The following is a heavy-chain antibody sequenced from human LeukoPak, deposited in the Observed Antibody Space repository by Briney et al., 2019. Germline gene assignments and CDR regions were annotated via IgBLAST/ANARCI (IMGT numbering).Heavy chain of an antibody. V-gene: IGHV4-39*07. D-gene: IGHD2-2*02. CDR1: GGSISSRGYY. CDR3: ARDRCSSTSCYNTPNWFDP. J-gene: IGHJ5*02. Sequence: SETLSLTCTVSGGSISSRGYYWGWIRQPPGKGLEWIGSIYHSGSTYYNPSLKSRVTISVDTSKNQFSLKLSSVTAADTAVYYCARDRCSSTSCYNTPNWFDPWGQGTLVTVSS. CDR2: IYHSGST.